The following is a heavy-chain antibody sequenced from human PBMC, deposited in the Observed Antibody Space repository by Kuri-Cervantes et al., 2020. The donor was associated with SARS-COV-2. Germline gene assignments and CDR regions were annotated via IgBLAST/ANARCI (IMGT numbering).Heavy chain of an antibody. V-gene: IGHV1-18*04. D-gene: IGHD5-24*01. Sequence: ASVKVSCKASGYTFTSYGISWVRQAPGQGLEWMGWISGFNGHTKYAEKLQGRVTMTTDTSTSTAYMELRSLTSDDTAVYFCAREPWLQLGSGGGDYWGQGTLVTVSS. CDR1: GYTFTSYG. CDR2: ISGFNGHT. J-gene: IGHJ4*02. CDR3: AREPWLQLGSGGGDY.